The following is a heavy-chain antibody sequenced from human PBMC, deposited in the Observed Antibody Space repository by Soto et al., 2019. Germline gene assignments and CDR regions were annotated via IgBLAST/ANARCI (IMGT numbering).Heavy chain of an antibody. D-gene: IGHD1-26*01. V-gene: IGHV3-74*01. CDR3: ARAMTSVGAAAKGDF. CDR1: GFTFNTHW. J-gene: IGHJ4*02. Sequence: EVQLVESGGGLILPGGSLRLSCAASGFTFNTHWMHWFRQAPGKGLVWVSRINSDGSITDYADSVKGRFSISRDNPRNTLYLQMNSLSPEDTAVYYCARAMTSVGAAAKGDFWGQGTLVTVSS. CDR2: INSDGSIT.